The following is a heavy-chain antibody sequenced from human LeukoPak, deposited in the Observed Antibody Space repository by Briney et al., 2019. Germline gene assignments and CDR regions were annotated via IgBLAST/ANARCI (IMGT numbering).Heavy chain of an antibody. CDR3: TGSFGQLTFFDY. V-gene: IGHV3-49*04. D-gene: IGHD3-10*01. CDR2: IRSKAYGGTT. J-gene: IGHJ4*02. Sequence: GGSLRLSCAASGFTFSSYAMSWVRQAPGKGLELVGFIRSKAYGGTTEYAASVKGRFTISRDDSKSIAYLQMNSLKTEDTAVYYCTGSFGQLTFFDYWGQGTLVTVSS. CDR1: GFTFSSYA.